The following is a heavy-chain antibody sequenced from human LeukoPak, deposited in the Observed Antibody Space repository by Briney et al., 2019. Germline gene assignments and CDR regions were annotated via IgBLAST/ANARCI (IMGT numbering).Heavy chain of an antibody. CDR3: AKDAILTVYYFDY. J-gene: IGHJ4*02. D-gene: IGHD3-9*01. Sequence: GGSLRLSCAASGFTFSSYAMSWVRQAPGMGLEWVSAISGSGGSTYYADSVKGRFTISGDNSKNTLYLQMNSLRAEDTAVYYCAKDAILTVYYFDYWGQGTLVTVSS. CDR2: ISGSGGST. CDR1: GFTFSSYA. V-gene: IGHV3-23*01.